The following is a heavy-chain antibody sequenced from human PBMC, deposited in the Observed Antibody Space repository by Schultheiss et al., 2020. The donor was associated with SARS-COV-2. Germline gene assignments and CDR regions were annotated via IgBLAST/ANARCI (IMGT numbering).Heavy chain of an antibody. CDR1: GGTFSSYA. V-gene: IGHV1-3*01. CDR2: INAGNGNT. CDR3: ARGIQRYCSSTKCYGGYMDV. J-gene: IGHJ6*03. Sequence: ASVKVSCKASGGTFSSYAISWVRQAPGQGLEWMGWINAGNGNTKYSQKFQGRVTITRDTSASTAYMELSSLRSDDTAVYYCARGIQRYCSSTKCYGGYMDVWGKGTTVTVSS. D-gene: IGHD2-2*01.